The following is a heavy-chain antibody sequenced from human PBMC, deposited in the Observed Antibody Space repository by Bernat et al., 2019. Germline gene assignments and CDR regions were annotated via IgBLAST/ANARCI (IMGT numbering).Heavy chain of an antibody. CDR2: IIPIFGTA. CDR1: GGTFSSYA. V-gene: IGHV1-69*01. CDR3: ARGVGATPYYYYYGMDV. D-gene: IGHD1-26*01. Sequence: QVQLVQSGAEVKKPGSSVKVSCKASGGTFSSYAISWVRQAPGQGLEWMGGIIPIFGTANYAQKFQGRVTITADESTTTAYMELGSLRSKDTAVYYCARGVGATPYYYYYGMDVWGQGTTVTVSS. J-gene: IGHJ6*02.